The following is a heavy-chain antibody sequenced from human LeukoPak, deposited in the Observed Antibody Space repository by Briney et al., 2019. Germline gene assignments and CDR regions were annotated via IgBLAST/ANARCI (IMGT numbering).Heavy chain of an antibody. CDR3: ARDYPHYYYDSSGYSYYFDY. CDR1: GGTFSSYA. Sequence: SVKVSCKASGGTFSSYAISWVRQAPGQGLEWMGGIIPIFGTANYAQKFQGRVTITAGESTSTAYMELSSLRSEDTAVYYCARDYPHYYYDSSGYSYYFDYWGQGTLVTVSS. D-gene: IGHD3-22*01. V-gene: IGHV1-69*01. CDR2: IIPIFGTA. J-gene: IGHJ4*02.